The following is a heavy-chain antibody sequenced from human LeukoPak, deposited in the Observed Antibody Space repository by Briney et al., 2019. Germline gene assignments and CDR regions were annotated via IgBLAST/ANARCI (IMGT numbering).Heavy chain of an antibody. CDR3: AKETYYYDSSGYPIFDY. D-gene: IGHD3-22*01. Sequence: GGSLRLSCAASGFTFSSYGMHWVRQAPGKGLEWVAVISYDGSNKYYADSVKGRFTISRDNSKNTLYLQMNSLRAEDTAVYYCAKETYYYDSSGYPIFDYWGQGTLVTVSS. V-gene: IGHV3-30*18. CDR1: GFTFSSYG. CDR2: ISYDGSNK. J-gene: IGHJ4*02.